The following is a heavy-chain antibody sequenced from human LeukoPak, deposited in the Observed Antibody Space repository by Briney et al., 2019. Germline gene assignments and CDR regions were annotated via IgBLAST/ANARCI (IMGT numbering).Heavy chain of an antibody. CDR1: GYNFTNYW. Sequence: GESLKISCKGSGYNFTNYWIGWVRPMPGKGLEWMGIIYPGDSDTTYSPSFQGQVTISADKSISTAYLQWNSLKASDTAMYYCARRRDGYNYVGTDYWGQGTLVTVSS. V-gene: IGHV5-51*01. J-gene: IGHJ4*02. D-gene: IGHD5-24*01. CDR3: ARRRDGYNYVGTDY. CDR2: IYPGDSDT.